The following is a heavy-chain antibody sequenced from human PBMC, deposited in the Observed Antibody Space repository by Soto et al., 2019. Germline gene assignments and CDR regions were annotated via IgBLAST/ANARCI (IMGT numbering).Heavy chain of an antibody. CDR2: IIPIFGTA. CDR3: AREPRAAAAAYYYYYGMDV. CDR1: GGTFSSYA. V-gene: IGHV1-69*01. Sequence: QVQLVQSGAEVKKPGSSVKVSCKASGGTFSSYAISWVLQAPGQGLEWMGGIIPIFGTANYAQKFQGRVTITADESTSTAYMELSSLRSEDTAVYYCAREPRAAAAAYYYYYGMDVWGQGTTVNVSS. J-gene: IGHJ6*02. D-gene: IGHD6-13*01.